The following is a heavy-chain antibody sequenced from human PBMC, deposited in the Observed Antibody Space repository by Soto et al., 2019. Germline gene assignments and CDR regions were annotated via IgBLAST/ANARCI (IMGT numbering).Heavy chain of an antibody. D-gene: IGHD2-2*03. CDR3: AREMPGYCSNSACLPGY. CDR2: VSAYNGNT. CDR1: GYTFTDFG. V-gene: IGHV1-18*01. J-gene: IGHJ4*02. Sequence: QVQLVQSGAEVKKPGASVKVSCKASGYTFTDFGLIWVRQALGQGPEWMGWVSAYNGNTNYAQKLQGRVTMTRDTSTSTAYMELRSLKSDDTAMYYCAREMPGYCSNSACLPGYWGQGTLVTVSS.